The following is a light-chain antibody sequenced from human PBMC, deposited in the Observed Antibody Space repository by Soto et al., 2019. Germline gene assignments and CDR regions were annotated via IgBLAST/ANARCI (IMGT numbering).Light chain of an antibody. CDR3: CSYAGSLVV. V-gene: IGLV2-23*01. CDR1: SSDVGSYNL. J-gene: IGLJ2*01. Sequence: QSALTQPASVSGSPGQSITMSCTGNSSDVGSYNLVSWYQQHPGKAPKLMIYEGSKRPSGVSNRFSGSKSGNTASLTISGLQAEDEADYYCCSYAGSLVVFGGRTKLTVL. CDR2: EGS.